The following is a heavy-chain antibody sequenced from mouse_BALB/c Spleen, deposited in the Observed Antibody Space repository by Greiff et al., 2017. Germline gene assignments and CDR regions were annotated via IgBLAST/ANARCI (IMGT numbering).Heavy chain of an antibody. V-gene: IGHV14-4*02. D-gene: IGHD2-3*01. CDR3: NVHYDVYLDY. CDR1: GFNIKDYY. J-gene: IGHJ2*01. Sequence: VQLQQSGAELVRSGASVKLSCTASGFNIKDYYMHWVKQRPEQGLEWIGWIDPENGDTEYAPKFQGKATMTADTSSNTAYLQLSSLTSEDTAVYYCNVHYDVYLDYWGQGTTLTVSA. CDR2: IDPENGDT.